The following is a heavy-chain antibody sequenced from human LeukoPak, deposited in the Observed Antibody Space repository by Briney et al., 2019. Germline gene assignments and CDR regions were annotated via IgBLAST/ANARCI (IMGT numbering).Heavy chain of an antibody. Sequence: PGGSLRLSCVASGFTFSSYWMHWVRQAPRKGLVWVSRISGDGRNINYADSVRGRFTISRDNAKNTLYLQMNSLRAEDTAVYYCARYRGSSGWYGSAFDIWGQGTMVTVST. CDR1: GFTFSSYW. J-gene: IGHJ3*02. CDR3: ARYRGSSGWYGSAFDI. CDR2: ISGDGRNI. D-gene: IGHD6-19*01. V-gene: IGHV3-74*01.